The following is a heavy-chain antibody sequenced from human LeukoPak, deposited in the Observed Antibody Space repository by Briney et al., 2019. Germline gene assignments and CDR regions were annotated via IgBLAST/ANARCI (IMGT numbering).Heavy chain of an antibody. Sequence: GASLRLSCAASGFTFSSYAMSCVRQAPGKGLEWVSGIGGSGSGTYYADSVKGRFTISRDNSKNALYLQMNSLRAEDTAVYYCAKGTYSSGWYFDYWGQGTLVTVSS. CDR2: IGGSGSGT. CDR3: AKGTYSSGWYFDY. D-gene: IGHD6-19*01. J-gene: IGHJ4*02. V-gene: IGHV3-23*01. CDR1: GFTFSSYA.